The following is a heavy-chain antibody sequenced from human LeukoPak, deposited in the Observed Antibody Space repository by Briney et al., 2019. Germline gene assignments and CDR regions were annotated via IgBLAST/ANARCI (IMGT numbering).Heavy chain of an antibody. V-gene: IGHV4-39*07. Sequence: SETLSLTCTVSGGSISSSTYYWGWIRQPPGKGLEWIGSIYYSGSTYYNPSLTSRVTISVDTSKNQFSLKLNSVTAADTALYYCARGAGTTKRHWFDPWGQGTLVTVSS. CDR2: IYYSGST. CDR3: ARGAGTTKRHWFDP. D-gene: IGHD1-1*01. J-gene: IGHJ5*02. CDR1: GGSISSSTYY.